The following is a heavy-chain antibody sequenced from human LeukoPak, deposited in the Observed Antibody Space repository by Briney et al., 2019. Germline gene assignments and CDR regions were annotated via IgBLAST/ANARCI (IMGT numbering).Heavy chain of an antibody. CDR2: IYSDGST. V-gene: IGHV3-66*02. D-gene: IGHD2-2*03. J-gene: IGHJ4*02. Sequence: GGSLRLSCAASGFRVSVNYMTWVRQPPGKGLEWVSLIYSDGSTHYADSVKGRFTISRDNSKNTVYLQMNSLRVDDTAVYYCMDMTAGWGQGTLVTVSS. CDR3: MDMTAG. CDR1: GFRVSVNY.